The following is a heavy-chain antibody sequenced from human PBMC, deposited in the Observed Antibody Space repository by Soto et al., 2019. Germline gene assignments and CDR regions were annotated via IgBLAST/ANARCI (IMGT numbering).Heavy chain of an antibody. CDR3: AKELVWEYYYYGMDV. CDR2: ISYDGSNK. D-gene: IGHD3-10*01. Sequence: GGSLRLSCAASGFTFSSYGMHWVRQAPGKGLEWVAVISYDGSNKYYADSVKGRFTISRDNSKNTLYLQMNSLRAEDTAVYYCAKELVWEYYYYGMDVWGQGTTVTVSS. V-gene: IGHV3-30*18. J-gene: IGHJ6*02. CDR1: GFTFSSYG.